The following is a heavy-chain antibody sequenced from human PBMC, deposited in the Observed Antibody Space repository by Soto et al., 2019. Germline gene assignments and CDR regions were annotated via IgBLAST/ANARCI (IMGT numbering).Heavy chain of an antibody. Sequence: PSETLSLTCIVSGGSISSGNFYWSWIRQPLGKGLEWIGYIYNAGGTSYNPSLKSRLSISADTSKNQFFLRLTSVTAADTAVYYCARGTPLDFWGQGTLVTVSS. CDR2: IYNAGGT. CDR3: ARGTPLDF. J-gene: IGHJ4*02. CDR1: GGSISSGNFY. V-gene: IGHV4-30-4*01.